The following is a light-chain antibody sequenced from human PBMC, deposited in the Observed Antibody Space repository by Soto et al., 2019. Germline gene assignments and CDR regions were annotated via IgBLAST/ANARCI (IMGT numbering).Light chain of an antibody. CDR3: SSYTSTSTPVV. J-gene: IGLJ2*01. Sequence: QSALTQPASVSGSPGQSITISCTGTSSDVGSYNYDSWYQQHPGKAPKLMIYEVSNRPSGVSNRFSGSKSGNAASLTISGLQAEDEADYYCSSYTSTSTPVVFGGGTKLTVL. CDR2: EVS. CDR1: SSDVGSYNY. V-gene: IGLV2-14*01.